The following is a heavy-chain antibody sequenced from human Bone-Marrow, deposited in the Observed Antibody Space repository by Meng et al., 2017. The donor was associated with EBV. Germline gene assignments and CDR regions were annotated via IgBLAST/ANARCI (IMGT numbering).Heavy chain of an antibody. CDR2: LIPMLGAP. CDR3: ASESGRGYTPDY. V-gene: IGHV1-69*06. J-gene: IGHJ4*02. Sequence: QVQLVQSGAEVKKPGSSVKVSCKTSGGTFSSDAISWVRQAPGQGLEWMEGLIPMLGAPNYAQKFQDRVTIIADKSTSIHYMELSSLRSDDTAVYYCASESGRGYTPDYWGRGTLVTVSS. D-gene: IGHD3-10*01. CDR1: GGTFSSDA.